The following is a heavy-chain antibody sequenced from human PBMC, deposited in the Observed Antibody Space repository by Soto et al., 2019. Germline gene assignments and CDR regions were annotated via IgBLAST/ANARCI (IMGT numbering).Heavy chain of an antibody. CDR2: ISSDGTKK. CDR3: XXXXXXXXXXXXXXXDS. Sequence: QVRLVESGGHMIHPGRSLRLSCVVSGVDFSNYGIHWXRXXXXXXXXXXAVISSDGTKKSYIDSVKGRFNISRDNSRSTVFLXMNSXXREXXXXXXXXXXXXXXXXXXXXXXDSWGQGTQVTVSS. J-gene: IGHJ4*02. V-gene: IGHV3-30*05. CDR1: GVDFSNYG.